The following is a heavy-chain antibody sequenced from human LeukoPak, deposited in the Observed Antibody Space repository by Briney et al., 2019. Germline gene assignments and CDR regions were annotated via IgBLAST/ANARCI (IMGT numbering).Heavy chain of an antibody. CDR3: AKDRRAAAGPPYYFDN. CDR2: ISGSGGRT. Sequence: GGSLRLSCAAPRLTFSDYAMTWVRQAPGKGLQWVSTISGSGGRTYYTDSVKGRFTVSRDNSKNTLYLQMKSLRVEDAAVYYCAKDRRAAAGPPYYFDNWGQGTLVTVSS. CDR1: RLTFSDYA. D-gene: IGHD6-13*01. J-gene: IGHJ4*02. V-gene: IGHV3-23*01.